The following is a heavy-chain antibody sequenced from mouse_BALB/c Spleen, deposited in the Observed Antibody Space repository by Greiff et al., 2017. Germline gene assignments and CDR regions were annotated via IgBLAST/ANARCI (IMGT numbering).Heavy chain of an antibody. D-gene: IGHD1-2*01. CDR3: AITTATWFAY. V-gene: IGHV5-12-2*01. J-gene: IGHJ3*01. Sequence: EVKVVESGGGLVQPGGSLKLSCAASGFTFSSYTMSWVRQTPEKRLEWVAYISNGGGSTYYPDTVKGRFTISRDNAKNTLYLQMSSLKSEDTAMYYCAITTATWFAYWGQGTLVTVSA. CDR1: GFTFSSYT. CDR2: ISNGGGST.